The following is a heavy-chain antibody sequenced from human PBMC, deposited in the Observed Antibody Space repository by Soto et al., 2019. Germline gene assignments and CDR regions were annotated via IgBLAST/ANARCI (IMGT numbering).Heavy chain of an antibody. CDR1: GFSLTTNGVG. Sequence: QITLKESGPTLVKPTETLTLTCTFSGFSLTTNGVGVGWIRQPPGKALEWLGLFYWDDDKRYSTSLENRLTITKDTSKNQVVLTMTNMDPEDTGTYYCAYRKGAATGSCNGFDPWGQGTPVTVAS. CDR2: FYWDDDK. D-gene: IGHD6-13*01. J-gene: IGHJ5*02. CDR3: AYRKGAATGSCNGFDP. V-gene: IGHV2-5*02.